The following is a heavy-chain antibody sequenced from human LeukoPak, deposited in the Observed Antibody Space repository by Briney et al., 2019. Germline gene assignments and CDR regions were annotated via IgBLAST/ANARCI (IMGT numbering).Heavy chain of an antibody. CDR3: ARGRSQWLASLYYYGMDV. V-gene: IGHV4-34*01. J-gene: IGHJ6*02. CDR1: GGSFSGYY. CDR2: INHSGST. D-gene: IGHD6-19*01. Sequence: KSSETLSLTCAVYGGSFSGYYWSWIRQPPGKGLGWIGEINHSGSTNYNPSLKSRVTISVDTSKNQFSLKLSSVTAADTAVYYCARGRSQWLASLYYYGMDVWGQGTTVTVSS.